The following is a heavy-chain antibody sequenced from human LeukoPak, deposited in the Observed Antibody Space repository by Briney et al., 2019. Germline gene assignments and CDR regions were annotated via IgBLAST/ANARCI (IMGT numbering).Heavy chain of an antibody. Sequence: GESLKISCKGSGYIFTNYWIGWVRQMPGKGLEWMGRFYPGDSDSKYSPSFQGQVTMSADKSISTAYLQWSSLKASDTAIYYCARLGSGWPLDYWGQGTLVTGSS. D-gene: IGHD6-19*01. CDR2: FYPGDSDS. V-gene: IGHV5-51*01. CDR3: ARLGSGWPLDY. J-gene: IGHJ4*02. CDR1: GYIFTNYW.